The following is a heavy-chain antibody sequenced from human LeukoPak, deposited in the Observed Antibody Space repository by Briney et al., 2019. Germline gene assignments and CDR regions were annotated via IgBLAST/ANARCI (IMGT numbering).Heavy chain of an antibody. J-gene: IGHJ2*01. Sequence: KPSETLSLTCTVSGGSISSYYWSWIRQPPGKRLEWIGYIYYDGSTNYNPSLKSRVSISVDTSKNQFSLKLSSVTAADTAVYYCARGSGSGNWYFDLWGRGTLVTVSS. D-gene: IGHD2-15*01. CDR1: GGSISSYY. CDR3: ARGSGSGNWYFDL. V-gene: IGHV4-59*01. CDR2: IYYDGST.